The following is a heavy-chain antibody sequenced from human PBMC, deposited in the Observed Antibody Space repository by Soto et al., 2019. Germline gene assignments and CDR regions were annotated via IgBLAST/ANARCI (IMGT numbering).Heavy chain of an antibody. D-gene: IGHD3-22*01. V-gene: IGHV3-15*01. CDR2: IQSKTDGGTT. J-gene: IGHJ4*02. CDR1: GFTFSDVW. CDR3: TTDRPHYYDSSGFPTPFDY. Sequence: GGSLRPSCAASGFTFSDVWMSWVRQAPGKGLEWVGRIQSKTDGGTTDYAAPVKGRFTISRDDSENTLYLQLNSLKTEDTAVYYCTTDRPHYYDSSGFPTPFDYWGLGTLVTVSS.